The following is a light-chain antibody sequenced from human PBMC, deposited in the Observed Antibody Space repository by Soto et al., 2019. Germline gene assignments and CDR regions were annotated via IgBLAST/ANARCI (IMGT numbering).Light chain of an antibody. CDR3: GTWDSRLRVVV. CDR1: SSNIGNNY. V-gene: IGLV1-51*01. CDR2: DNN. J-gene: IGLJ2*01. Sequence: QSVLTQPPSVSAAPRQKVTISCSGSSSNIGNNYVSWYHRVPGTAPKLLIYDNNERPSGIPDRFSGSKSGTSATLDITGPQTGDEGDYYCGTWDSRLRVVVFGGGTQLTVL.